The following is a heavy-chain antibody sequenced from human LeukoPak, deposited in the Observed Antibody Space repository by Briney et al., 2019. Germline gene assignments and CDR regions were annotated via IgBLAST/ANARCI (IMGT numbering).Heavy chain of an antibody. CDR3: ATGYCSSTSCLLVWDY. J-gene: IGHJ4*02. V-gene: IGHV1-24*01. CDR1: GYTLTELS. CDR2: FDPEDGET. Sequence: ASVKVSCKVSGYTLTELSMHWVRQAPGKGLEWMGGFDPEDGETIYAQEFQGRVTMTEDTSTDTAYMELSSLRSEDTAVYYCATGYCSSTSCLLVWDYWGQRTLVTVSS. D-gene: IGHD2-2*01.